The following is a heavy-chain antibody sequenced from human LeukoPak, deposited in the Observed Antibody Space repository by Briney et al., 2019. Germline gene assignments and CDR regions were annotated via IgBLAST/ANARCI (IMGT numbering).Heavy chain of an antibody. D-gene: IGHD6-19*01. J-gene: IGHJ3*02. CDR2: ISGSGASI. CDR3: AKEAVGPYAFDI. Sequence: GGSLRLSCAASGFTFSSYAMSWVRQAPGKGLEWVSGISGSGASIYYADSVKGRFTISRDNSKNTLYLQMNSLRAEDTAVYYCAKEAVGPYAFDIWGQGTMVTVSS. CDR1: GFTFSSYA. V-gene: IGHV3-23*01.